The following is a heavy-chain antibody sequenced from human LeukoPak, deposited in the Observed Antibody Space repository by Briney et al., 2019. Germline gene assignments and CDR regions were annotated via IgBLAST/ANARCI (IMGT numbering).Heavy chain of an antibody. D-gene: IGHD6-19*01. V-gene: IGHV1-69*01. CDR1: GGTFSSYA. Sequence: KISCKASGGTFSSYAISWVRQAPGQGLEWMGGIIPIFGTANYAQKFQGRVTITADESTSTAYMELSSLRSEDTAVYYCARERIAVAGTLDYWGQGTLVTVSS. J-gene: IGHJ4*02. CDR2: IIPIFGTA. CDR3: ARERIAVAGTLDY.